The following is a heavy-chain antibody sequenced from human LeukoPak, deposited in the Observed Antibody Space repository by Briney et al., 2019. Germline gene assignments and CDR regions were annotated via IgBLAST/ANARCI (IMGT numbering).Heavy chain of an antibody. CDR1: GGSIISTNYY. J-gene: IGHJ4*02. CDR3: ASTLRFLPYRRFDY. CDR2: IYQSGSGSS. V-gene: IGHV4-39*02. D-gene: IGHD3-3*01. Sequence: ASETLSLTCSVSGGSIISTNYYWGWIRQPPGKGLEWIGSIYQSGSGSSYYNPSLKSRVTISGDTSKNHFFLRLSSVTVADTAVYYCASTLRFLPYRRFDYWGQGTLVTVPS.